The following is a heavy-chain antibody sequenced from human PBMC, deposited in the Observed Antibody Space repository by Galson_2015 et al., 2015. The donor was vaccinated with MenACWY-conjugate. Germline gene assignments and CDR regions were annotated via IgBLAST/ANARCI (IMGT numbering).Heavy chain of an antibody. V-gene: IGHV3-30*18. CDR1: GFTFSSYG. J-gene: IGHJ6*02. Sequence: SLRLSCAASGFTFSSYGMHWVRQAPGKGLEWVAVISYDGSNKYYADSVKGRFTISRDNSKNTLYLQMNSLRADDTAVYYCAKGWEYCSGVSGSSRSSEVYSYFYRMPVCGHGTAVTVS. CDR2: ISYDGSNK. CDR3: AKGWEYCSGVSGSSRSSEVYSYFYRMPV. D-gene: IGHD2-15*01.